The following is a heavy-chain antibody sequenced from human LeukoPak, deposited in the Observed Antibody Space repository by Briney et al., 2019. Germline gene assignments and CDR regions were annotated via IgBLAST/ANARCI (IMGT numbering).Heavy chain of an antibody. CDR3: ARWAQPYHYYYMDV. CDR1: GYTFTGYY. V-gene: IGHV1-2*02. Sequence: ASVKVSCKASGYTFTGYYMHWVRQAPGQGLEWMGWINPNSGGTNYARKFQGRVTMTRDTSISTAYMELSRLRSDDTAVYYCARWAQPYHYYYMDVWGKGTTVTISS. CDR2: INPNSGGT. J-gene: IGHJ6*03.